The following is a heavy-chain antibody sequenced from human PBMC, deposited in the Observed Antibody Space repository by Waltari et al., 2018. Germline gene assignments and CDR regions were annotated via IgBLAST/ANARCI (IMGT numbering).Heavy chain of an antibody. CDR2: ISASGSI. J-gene: IGHJ4*02. D-gene: IGHD1-1*01. CDR1: GGSISSSSYY. V-gene: IGHV4-61*05. CDR3: ARGALDAGSLDY. Sequence: QLQLQESGPGLVKPSETLSLTCTVSGGSISSSSYYWGWIRQPPGKGLEWIGYISASGSINYNPSLKSRVTISVDTSKNQFSLRSTSVTAADTAVYYCARGALDAGSLDYWGPGSLVTVSS.